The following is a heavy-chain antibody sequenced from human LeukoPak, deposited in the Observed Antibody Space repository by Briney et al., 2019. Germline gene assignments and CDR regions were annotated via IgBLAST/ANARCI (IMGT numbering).Heavy chain of an antibody. CDR2: ISGSGGST. CDR1: GFTFSSYA. CDR3: AKDRGPVIASALVTFDY. V-gene: IGHV3-23*01. D-gene: IGHD6-13*01. Sequence: GGSLRLSCAASGFTFSSYAMSWVRQAPGKGLEWVSAISGSGGSTYYADSVKGRFTISRDNSKNTLYLQMNSLRAEDTAVYYCAKDRGPVIASALVTFDYWGQGTLVTVSS. J-gene: IGHJ4*02.